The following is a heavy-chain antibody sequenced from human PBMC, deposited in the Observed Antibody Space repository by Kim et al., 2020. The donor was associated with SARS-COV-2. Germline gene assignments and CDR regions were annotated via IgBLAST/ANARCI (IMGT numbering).Heavy chain of an antibody. J-gene: IGHJ4*02. V-gene: IGHV4-34*01. CDR1: GGSFSGYY. D-gene: IGHD3-22*01. CDR3: ARGRHDDSSGYYFFRGRYFDY. CDR2: INHSGST. Sequence: SETLSLTCAVYGGSFSGYYWSWIRQPPGKGLEWIGEINHSGSTNYNPSLKSRVTISVDTSKNQFSLKLSSVTAADTAVYYCARGRHDDSSGYYFFRGRYFDYWGQGTLVTVSS.